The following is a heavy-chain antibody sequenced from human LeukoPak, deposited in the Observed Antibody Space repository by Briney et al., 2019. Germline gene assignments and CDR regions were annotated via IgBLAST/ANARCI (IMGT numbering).Heavy chain of an antibody. J-gene: IGHJ4*02. Sequence: ASVKVSCKASGYTFTSYDINWVRQATGQGLEWMGWMNPNSGNTGYAQEFQGRVTMTRNTSISTAYMELSSLRSEDTAVYYCARASRAVYSGYDSYYFDYWGQGTLVTVSS. D-gene: IGHD5-12*01. CDR1: GYTFTSYD. V-gene: IGHV1-8*01. CDR2: MNPNSGNT. CDR3: ARASRAVYSGYDSYYFDY.